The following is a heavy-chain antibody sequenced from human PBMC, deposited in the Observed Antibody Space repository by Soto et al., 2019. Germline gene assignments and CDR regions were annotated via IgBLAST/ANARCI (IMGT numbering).Heavy chain of an antibody. CDR2: ISSSSTYI. CDR1: GFTFSSYS. Sequence: EVQLVESGGGLVKPGGSLRLSCAASGFTFSSYSMNWVRQAPGKGLEWVSSISSSSTYIYYADSVKGRFTISRDNAKNSLYLQMNSLRAEDTAVYYVASNGRVTVIQGDGMVTCGQWTAVTV. D-gene: IGHD2-21*02. V-gene: IGHV3-21*01. J-gene: IGHJ6*02. CDR3: ASNGRVTVIQGDGMVT.